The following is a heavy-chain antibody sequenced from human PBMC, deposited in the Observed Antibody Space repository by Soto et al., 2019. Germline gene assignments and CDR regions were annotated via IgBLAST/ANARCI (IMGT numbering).Heavy chain of an antibody. D-gene: IGHD2-2*01. CDR3: ARQHCSSTSCSKDYYYYGIDV. J-gene: IGHJ6*02. CDR2: IYPGDSDT. CDR1: GDIFTSYW. Sequence: PGESRKISCKGSGDIFTSYWIGWVRQMPGKGLEWMGIIYPGDSDTRYSPSFQCQVTISADKSISTAYLQWSSLKASDTAMYYCARQHCSSTSCSKDYYYYGIDVWAQGTTVPVSS. V-gene: IGHV5-51*01.